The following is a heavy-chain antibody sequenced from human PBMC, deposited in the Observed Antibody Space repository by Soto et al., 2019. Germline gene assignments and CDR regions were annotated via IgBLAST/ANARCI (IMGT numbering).Heavy chain of an antibody. Sequence: QVQLVQSGAEVKKPGSSMKVSCKTSGGTLGTYDINWVRQAPGQGLEWMGGIMASIGSTKYAQKFQGRVTIAADTSIDTVYMELNSLTSEDTAVYYCARGGFSSSWRFDLCGQGTVVTVYS. J-gene: IGHJ4*02. D-gene: IGHD6-6*01. V-gene: IGHV1-69*06. CDR1: GGTLGTYD. CDR2: IMASIGST. CDR3: ARGGFSSSWRFDL.